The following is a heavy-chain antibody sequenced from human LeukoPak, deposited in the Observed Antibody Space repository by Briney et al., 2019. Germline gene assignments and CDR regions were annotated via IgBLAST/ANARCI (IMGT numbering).Heavy chain of an antibody. CDR2: IYTSGST. D-gene: IGHD3-10*01. CDR1: GFTVSNNY. Sequence: PGGSLRLSCAASGFTVSNNYMSWVRQAPGKGLEWVSVIYTSGSTYYADSVKGRFTISRDNSKNTLSLQMNSLRAEDTAVYYCARRGSGSSGYYYYYYMDVWGKGTTVTISS. CDR3: ARRGSGSSGYYYYYYMDV. V-gene: IGHV3-66*04. J-gene: IGHJ6*03.